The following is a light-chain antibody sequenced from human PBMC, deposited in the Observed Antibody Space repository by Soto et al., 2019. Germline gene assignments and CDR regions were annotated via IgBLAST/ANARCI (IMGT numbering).Light chain of an antibody. Sequence: EIVLTQSPGTLSLSPGERATLSCRASQSVSSSYLAWYQQKPGQAPRLLIYGASSRATGIPDRFSGSGSGTDFTFTISRLEPEDFAGYYCQQYGSSPTCGQGTKLEIK. CDR3: QQYGSSPT. CDR2: GAS. J-gene: IGKJ2*01. CDR1: QSVSSSY. V-gene: IGKV3-20*01.